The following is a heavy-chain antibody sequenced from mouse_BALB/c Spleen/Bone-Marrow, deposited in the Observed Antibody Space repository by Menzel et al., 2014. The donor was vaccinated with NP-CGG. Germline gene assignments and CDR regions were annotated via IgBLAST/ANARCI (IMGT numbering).Heavy chain of an antibody. D-gene: IGHD2-1*01. CDR2: INPTSGYT. CDR3: TTGGNDWFAY. Sequence: VQLQQSGPELAKPGAPVRMSCRASGYTFTSYWMNWVKQRPVQGLEWIGYINPTSGYTEYNQKFKDKATLTTDKSSSTAYVQLSSLTSEDSAVYYCTTGGNDWFAYWGQGTLVTVSA. CDR1: GYTFTSYW. V-gene: IGHV1-7*01. J-gene: IGHJ3*01.